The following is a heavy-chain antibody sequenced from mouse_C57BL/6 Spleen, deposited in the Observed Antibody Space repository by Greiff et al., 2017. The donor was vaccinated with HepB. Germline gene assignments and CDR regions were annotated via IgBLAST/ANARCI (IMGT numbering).Heavy chain of an antibody. CDR2: IDPSDSET. V-gene: IGHV1-52*01. J-gene: IGHJ4*01. CDR1: GYTFTSYW. Sequence: QVQLKQPGAELVRPGSSVKLSCKASGYTFTSYWMHWVKQRPIQGLEWIGNIDPSDSETHYNQKFKDKATLTVDKSSSTAYMQLSSLTSEDSAVYYCASDGYYAMDYWGQGTSVTVSS. D-gene: IGHD2-3*01. CDR3: ASDGYYAMDY.